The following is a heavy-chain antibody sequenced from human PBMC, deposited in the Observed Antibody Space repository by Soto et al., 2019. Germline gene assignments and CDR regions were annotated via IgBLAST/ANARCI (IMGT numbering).Heavy chain of an antibody. CDR1: GGSISSSSYY. CDR2: IYYSGST. D-gene: IGHD6-19*01. Sequence: SETLSLTCTVSGGSISSSSYYWGWIRQPPGKGLEWIGSIYYSGSTYYNPSLKSRVTISVDTSKNQFSLKLSSVTAADTAVYYCARSNLGIAVAGTYYYYGMDVWGQGTTVTV. CDR3: ARSNLGIAVAGTYYYYGMDV. V-gene: IGHV4-39*01. J-gene: IGHJ6*02.